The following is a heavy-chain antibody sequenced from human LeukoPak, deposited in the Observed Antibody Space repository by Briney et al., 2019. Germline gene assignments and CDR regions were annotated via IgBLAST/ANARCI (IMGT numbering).Heavy chain of an antibody. D-gene: IGHD6-19*01. CDR2: IKPNSGGT. CDR3: ARGYNVGWYWA. Sequence: GASVKVSCKASGYTFTGHYMHWVRQAPGQGLEWMGWIKPNSGGTSHAQKFQGRVTMTRDTSISTAYMELSRLRSDDTAVYYCARGYNVGWYWAWGQGALVTVSS. J-gene: IGHJ4*02. V-gene: IGHV1-2*02. CDR1: GYTFTGHY.